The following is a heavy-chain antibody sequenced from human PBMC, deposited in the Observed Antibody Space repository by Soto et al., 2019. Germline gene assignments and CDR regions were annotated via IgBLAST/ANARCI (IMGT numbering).Heavy chain of an antibody. V-gene: IGHV4-34*01. CDR3: ARGLGDCSSTSCFIEEDY. D-gene: IGHD2-2*01. J-gene: IGHJ4*02. Sequence: SETLSLTCAVYGGSFSGYYWSWIRQPPWKGLEWIGEINHSGSTNYNPSLKSRVTILVDTSKNQFSLKLSSVTAADTAVYYCARGLGDCSSTSCFIEEDYSAQGPLVTVSS. CDR1: GGSFSGYY. CDR2: INHSGST.